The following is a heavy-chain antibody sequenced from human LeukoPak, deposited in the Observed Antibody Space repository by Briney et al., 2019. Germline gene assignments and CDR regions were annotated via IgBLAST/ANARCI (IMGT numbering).Heavy chain of an antibody. D-gene: IGHD5-18*01. Sequence: SETLSLTCTVSGGSISSSSYYWGWIRQPPGKGLEWIGSIYYSGGTYYNPSLKSRVTISVDTSKSQFSLKLSSVTAADTAVYYCARHPAVDTAMVGYWGQGTLVTVSS. CDR1: GGSISSSSYY. V-gene: IGHV4-39*01. CDR3: ARHPAVDTAMVGY. J-gene: IGHJ4*02. CDR2: IYYSGGT.